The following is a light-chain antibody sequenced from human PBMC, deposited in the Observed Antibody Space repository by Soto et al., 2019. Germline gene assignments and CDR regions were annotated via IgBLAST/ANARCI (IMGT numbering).Light chain of an antibody. CDR2: LGS. CDR1: QSLLHTNGYTF. V-gene: IGKV2-28*01. CDR3: MQAQHTPWT. J-gene: IGKJ1*01. Sequence: DFVMTQSPLSLPVTPGEPASISCTSSQSLLHTNGYTFLDWYLQKPGQSPQLLIYLGSNRATGVPDRFSGSGSVTNFTLKISRVEAEDVGVYYCMQAQHTPWTFGQGTKVDIK.